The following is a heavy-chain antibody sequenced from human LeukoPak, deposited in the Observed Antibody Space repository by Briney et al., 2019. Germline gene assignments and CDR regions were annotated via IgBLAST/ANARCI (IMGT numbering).Heavy chain of an antibody. D-gene: IGHD6-19*01. V-gene: IGHV4-59*01. CDR1: GGSISAYY. CDR3: ARAPGIAVALLDY. J-gene: IGHJ4*02. CDR2: IYSGVRT. Sequence: SETLSLTCNVSGGSISAYYWSWVRQPPGNGLEWIGYIYSGVRTNYNPSLKSRVTISVDTSKNQFSLKLSSVTAADTAVYYCARAPGIAVALLDYWGQGTLVTVSS.